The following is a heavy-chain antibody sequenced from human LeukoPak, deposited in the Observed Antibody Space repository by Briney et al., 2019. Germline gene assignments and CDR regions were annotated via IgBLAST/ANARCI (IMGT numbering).Heavy chain of an antibody. Sequence: GGSLRLAFAASGFSFSSDWGSWVRQAPGKGLEWVANIKQEGRENYYVDSVKGRFTISRDNAKNSLYLQMNSLRAEDTAVYYCARGSLHYWGQGTLVTVSS. CDR2: IKQEGREN. V-gene: IGHV3-7*03. CDR1: GFSFSSDW. CDR3: ARGSLHY. J-gene: IGHJ4*02.